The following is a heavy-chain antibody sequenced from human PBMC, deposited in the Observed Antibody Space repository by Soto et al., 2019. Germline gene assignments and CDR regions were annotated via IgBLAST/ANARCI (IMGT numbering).Heavy chain of an antibody. V-gene: IGHV1-2*02. CDR1: GYTLSDYY. CDR2: INPNSGDP. D-gene: IGHD2-2*01. Sequence: QVQLVQSGAEVKKPGASVTVSCKASGYTLSDYYIQWVRQAPGQGLEWMGWINPNSGDPNYAQKFQGRVTMTRDTSINTAYLELTRVRFDDAAVYFCARERYQVISDGMDVWGQGTTVTVSS. J-gene: IGHJ6*02. CDR3: ARERYQVISDGMDV.